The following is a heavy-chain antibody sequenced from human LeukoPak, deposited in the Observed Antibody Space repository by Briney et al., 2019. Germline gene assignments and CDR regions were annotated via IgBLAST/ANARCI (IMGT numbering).Heavy chain of an antibody. V-gene: IGHV3-23*01. CDR2: ISNSGTTT. D-gene: IGHD3-22*01. CDR1: GFTFSSYW. CDR3: ASIITLMDVVFS. J-gene: IGHJ1*01. Sequence: GGSLRLSCAASGFTFSSYWMHWVRQAPGKGLEWVSTISNSGTTTYYADSVKGRFTISRDNSKNTLYLQMNSPRAEDTAVYYCASIITLMDVVFSWGQGTLVTVSS.